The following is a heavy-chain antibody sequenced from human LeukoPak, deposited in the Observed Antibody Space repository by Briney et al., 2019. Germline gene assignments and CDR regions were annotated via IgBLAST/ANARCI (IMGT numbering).Heavy chain of an antibody. CDR3: TRRAARWQFDL. CDR1: GFNFDDYA. V-gene: IGHV3-9*01. J-gene: IGHJ2*01. Sequence: GGSLRLSCAVSGFNFDDYAMHWVLQAQGRGLEWVSGINWKTGNGIYADAVKGRFTISRDNAKNSLYLQMSSLRAEDTALYYCTRRAARWQFDLWGRGTLLTVSS. D-gene: IGHD5-24*01. CDR2: INWKTGNG.